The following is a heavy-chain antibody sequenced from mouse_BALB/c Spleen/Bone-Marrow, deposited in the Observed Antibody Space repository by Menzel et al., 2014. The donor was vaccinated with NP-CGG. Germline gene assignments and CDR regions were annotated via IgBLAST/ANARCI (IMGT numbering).Heavy chain of an antibody. V-gene: IGHV5-9-4*01. D-gene: IGHD2-4*01. CDR3: AREGLRRRAAMDY. Sequence: DVMLVESGGGLVKPGGSLKLSCAASGFTFSSYAMSWVRQSPEKRLEWVAEISSGGSYTYYLDTVTGRFTISRDNAKNTLYLEMSSLRSEDTAMYYCAREGLRRRAAMDYWGQGTSVTVSS. J-gene: IGHJ4*01. CDR2: ISSGGSYT. CDR1: GFTFSSYA.